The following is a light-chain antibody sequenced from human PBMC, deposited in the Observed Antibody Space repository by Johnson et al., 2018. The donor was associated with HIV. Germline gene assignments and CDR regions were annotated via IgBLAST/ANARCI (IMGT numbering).Light chain of an antibody. V-gene: IGLV1-51*01. CDR1: SSNIGNNY. CDR2: DNN. Sequence: QPVLTQPPSVSAAPGQKVTISCSGSSSNIGNNYVSWYQQLPGTAPKILIYDNNKRPSGIPDRFSGSKSGTSATLVIPGLQNGDEADYYCGTWDSSLSAGGVFGTGTKVTVL. CDR3: GTWDSSLSAGGV. J-gene: IGLJ1*01.